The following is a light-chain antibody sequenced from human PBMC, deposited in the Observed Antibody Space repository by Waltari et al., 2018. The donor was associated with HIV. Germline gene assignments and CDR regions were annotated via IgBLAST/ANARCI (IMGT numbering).Light chain of an antibody. CDR1: SSDVGTYNY. V-gene: IGLV2-11*01. CDR3: CSYAGSNTYV. Sequence: QSALTQPRSVSGSPGQSVTISCTGTSSDVGTYNYVSWYQQHPDKAPKLMIYDVSKRPSGVPDRFSGSKSGNTASLTISGLQAEDDADYYCCSYAGSNTYVFGTGTTVTVL. J-gene: IGLJ1*01. CDR2: DVS.